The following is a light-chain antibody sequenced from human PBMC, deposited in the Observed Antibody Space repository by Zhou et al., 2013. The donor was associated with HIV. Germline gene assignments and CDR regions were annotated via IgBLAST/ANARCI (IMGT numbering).Light chain of an antibody. V-gene: IGKV3-15*01. J-gene: IGKJ4*01. CDR1: QSVKNN. CDR3: QQYNTWPLT. Sequence: EIVMTQSPATLSVSPGERATLSCRASQSVKNNLAWYQQKPGQAPRLLIYGTSTRATGIPARFSGSGSGTDFSLIISSLQSEDFVVYYCQQYNTWPLTFGGGTQVEIE. CDR2: GTS.